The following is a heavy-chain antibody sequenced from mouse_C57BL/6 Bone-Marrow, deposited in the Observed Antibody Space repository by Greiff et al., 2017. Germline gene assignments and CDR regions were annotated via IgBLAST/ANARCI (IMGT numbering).Heavy chain of an antibody. V-gene: IGHV1-4*01. CDR2: INPSSGYT. Sequence: VQLQESRAELARPGASVKMSCKASGYTFTSYTMHWVKQRPGQGLEWIGYINPSSGYTKYNQKFKDKATLTADKSSSTAYMQLSSLTSEDSAVYYCARFDYYGSSYNYWGQGTTLTVSS. D-gene: IGHD1-1*01. CDR3: ARFDYYGSSYNY. J-gene: IGHJ2*01. CDR1: GYTFTSYT.